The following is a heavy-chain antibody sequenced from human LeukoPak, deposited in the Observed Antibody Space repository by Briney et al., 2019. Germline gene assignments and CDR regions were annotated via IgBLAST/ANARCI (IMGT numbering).Heavy chain of an antibody. Sequence: ASVKVSCKASGGTFSSYAISWVRQAPGQGLEWMGGIIPIFGTANYAQKFKGRVTITADKSTSTAYMELSSLRSEDTAVYYCAILPATNQYPFDYWGQGTLVTVSS. CDR2: IIPIFGTA. D-gene: IGHD2-15*01. CDR1: GGTFSSYA. CDR3: AILPATNQYPFDY. V-gene: IGHV1-69*06. J-gene: IGHJ4*02.